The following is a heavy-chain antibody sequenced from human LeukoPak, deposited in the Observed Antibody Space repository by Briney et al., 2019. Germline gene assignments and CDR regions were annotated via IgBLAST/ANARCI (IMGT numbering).Heavy chain of an antibody. V-gene: IGHV1-2*02. CDR2: INPNSGGT. CDR3: ARDFDYDFWSGFWFDP. D-gene: IGHD3-3*01. J-gene: IGHJ5*02. CDR1: GYTFTSYG. Sequence: ASVKVSCKASGYTFTSYGISWVRQAPGQGLEWMGWINPNSGGTNYAQKFQGRVTMTRDTSISTAYMELSRLRSDDTAVYYCARDFDYDFWSGFWFDPWGQGTLVTVSS.